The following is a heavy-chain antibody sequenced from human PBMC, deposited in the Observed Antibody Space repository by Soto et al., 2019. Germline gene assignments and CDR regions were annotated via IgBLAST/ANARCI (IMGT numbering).Heavy chain of an antibody. D-gene: IGHD7-27*01. CDR1: GFTFSNSW. CDR2: INPVESEK. V-gene: IGHV3-7*01. J-gene: IGHJ4*02. Sequence: EVQLVESGGGLVQPGGSLRLSCAASGFTFSNSWMSWVRQAPGKGLEWVADINPVESEKYYVDSVKVRFTVARDNAKNSLYLQMNSLRVEDTALYYCARDPAWGSLDYWGLGTLVTVSS. CDR3: ARDPAWGSLDY.